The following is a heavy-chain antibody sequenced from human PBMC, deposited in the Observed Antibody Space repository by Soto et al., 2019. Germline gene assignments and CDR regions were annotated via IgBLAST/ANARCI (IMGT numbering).Heavy chain of an antibody. D-gene: IGHD5-12*01. J-gene: IGHJ5*02. V-gene: IGHV5-51*01. CDR2: IYPGDSDT. Sequence: PGESLKISCMGSGYKVSTCHNFTSYWIAWARQMPGEGLEWMGIIYPGDSDTRYSPSFQGQVTISADKSINSVYLQWSSLRVSDTAMYYCAIHSTGYEDSWGQGTLVTVSS. CDR1: GYKVSTCHNFTSYW. CDR3: AIHSTGYEDS.